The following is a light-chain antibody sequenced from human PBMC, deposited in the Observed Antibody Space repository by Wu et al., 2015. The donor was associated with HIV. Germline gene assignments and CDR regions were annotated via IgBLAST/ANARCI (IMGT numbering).Light chain of an antibody. CDR3: QQYATSPHT. V-gene: IGKV3-20*01. Sequence: EIVLAQSPGTLSLSPGERATLSCRASQTVSNTYLAWYQQRPGQAPRLLIYGTSSRATGIPDRFSGSGSGTDFTLTISRLEPEDFAVYYCQQYATSPHTFGQGTKLEIK. J-gene: IGKJ2*01. CDR2: GTS. CDR1: QTVSNTY.